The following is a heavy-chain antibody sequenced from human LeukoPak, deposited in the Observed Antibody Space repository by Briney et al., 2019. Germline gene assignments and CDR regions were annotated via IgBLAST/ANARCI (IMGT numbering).Heavy chain of an antibody. CDR3: ARVGSGGNCN. D-gene: IGHD1-26*01. CDR1: GFTFSSYW. CDR2: INSDGTTT. V-gene: IGHV3-74*01. Sequence: GGSLRLSCAPAGFTFSSYWTHWVRHPPGKGPGWVSRINSDGTTTSYADSVKGRFTLSKDNAKNTLYLQMSSLRAEDTAVYYCARVGSGGNCNWGQGTLVTVSS. J-gene: IGHJ4*02.